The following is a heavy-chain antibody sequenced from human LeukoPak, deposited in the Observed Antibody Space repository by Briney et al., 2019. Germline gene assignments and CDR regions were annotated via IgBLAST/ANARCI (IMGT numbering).Heavy chain of an antibody. Sequence: PSETLSLTCTASGGSISSYYWSWIRQPPGKGLEWIGYIYYSGSTNYNPSLKSRVTISVDTSKNQFSLKLSSVTAADTAVYYCARLDYTQYYYYDMDVWGQGTTVTVSS. CDR2: IYYSGST. D-gene: IGHD4-4*01. V-gene: IGHV4-59*08. CDR3: ARLDYTQYYYYDMDV. J-gene: IGHJ6*02. CDR1: GGSISSYY.